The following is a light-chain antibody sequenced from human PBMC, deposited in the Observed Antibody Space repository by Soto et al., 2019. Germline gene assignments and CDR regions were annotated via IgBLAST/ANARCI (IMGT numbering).Light chain of an antibody. Sequence: EIVMTQSPATLSVSPGERATLSCRASQSVSSNLAWYQQKPGQAPRLLIYGASTRATGIPARFSGSGSGTEFTLPISSLQPEDFAVYYCQQYNNWPRTFGQGIKV. V-gene: IGKV3-15*01. CDR3: QQYNNWPRT. J-gene: IGKJ1*01. CDR2: GAS. CDR1: QSVSSN.